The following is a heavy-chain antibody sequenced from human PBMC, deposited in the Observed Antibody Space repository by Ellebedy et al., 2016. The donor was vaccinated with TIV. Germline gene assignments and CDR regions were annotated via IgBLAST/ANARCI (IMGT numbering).Heavy chain of an antibody. CDR1: GFNFRSYW. J-gene: IGHJ5*02. CDR2: IRQEGDEI. D-gene: IGHD4-17*01. Sequence: GESLKISCAASGFNFRSYWMTWVRQAPGKGLEWVAKIRQEGDEIYYVESVKGRFTISRDNAKNSLFLQMNSRRVEDTDVYYCARRASYGDYAVQVNPWFDPWGQGTLVTVSS. CDR3: ARRASYGDYAVQVNPWFDP. V-gene: IGHV3-7*01.